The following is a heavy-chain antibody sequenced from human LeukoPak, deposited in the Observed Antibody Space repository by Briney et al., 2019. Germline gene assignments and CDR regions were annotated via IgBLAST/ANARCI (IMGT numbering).Heavy chain of an antibody. CDR1: GFIFSDYY. V-gene: IGHV3-53*01. CDR3: ARTTEDVALDP. J-gene: IGHJ5*02. CDR2: IYSGGST. D-gene: IGHD1-1*01. Sequence: PGGSLRLSCAASGFIFSDYYMTWFRQPPGKGLEWVSVIYSGGSTYYADSVKGRFTISRDNSKNTLYLQMNSLRAEDTAVYYCARTTEDVALDPWGQGTLVTVSS.